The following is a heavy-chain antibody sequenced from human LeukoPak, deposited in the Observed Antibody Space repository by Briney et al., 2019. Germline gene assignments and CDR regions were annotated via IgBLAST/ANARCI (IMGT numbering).Heavy chain of an antibody. CDR3: ARAPEIAVAGTTFDY. CDR2: IYYSGST. V-gene: IGHV4-59*01. D-gene: IGHD6-19*01. J-gene: IGHJ4*02. Sequence: SETLSLTCAVYGGSFSGYYWSWIRQPPGKGLEWIGYIYYSGSTNYNPSLKSRVTISVDTSKNQFSLKLSSVTAADTAVYYCARAPEIAVAGTTFDYWGQGTLVTVSS. CDR1: GGSFSGYY.